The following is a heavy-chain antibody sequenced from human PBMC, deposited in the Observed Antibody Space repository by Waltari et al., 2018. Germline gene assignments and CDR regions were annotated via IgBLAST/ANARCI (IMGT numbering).Heavy chain of an antibody. CDR3: ARECNIAVAGFIMYYFDY. J-gene: IGHJ4*02. CDR2: IYYSGST. D-gene: IGHD6-19*01. Sequence: QLQLQESGPGLVKPSETLSLTCTVSGGSISSSSYYWGWIRQPPGKGLEWIGSIYYSGSTYYNPSLKSRVTISVDTSKNQFSLKLSSVTAADTAVYYCARECNIAVAGFIMYYFDYWGQGTLVTVSS. CDR1: GGSISSSSYY. V-gene: IGHV4-39*07.